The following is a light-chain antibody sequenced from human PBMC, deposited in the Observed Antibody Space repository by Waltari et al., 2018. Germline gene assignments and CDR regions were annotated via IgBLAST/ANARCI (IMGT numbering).Light chain of an antibody. V-gene: IGKV1-5*03. CDR1: QSISSW. J-gene: IGKJ4*01. CDR2: KAS. Sequence: DIQMTPSPSTLSSSVGDRVTITCRASQSISSWLAWYQQKPGKAPKLLIYKASTLESGVPSRFSGSGSGTEFTLTISSLQPDDFATYYCQQYHSYSLTFGGGTKVEIK. CDR3: QQYHSYSLT.